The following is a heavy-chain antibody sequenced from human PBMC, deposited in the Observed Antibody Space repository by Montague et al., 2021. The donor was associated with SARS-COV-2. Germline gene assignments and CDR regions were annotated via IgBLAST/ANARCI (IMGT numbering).Heavy chain of an antibody. V-gene: IGHV3-21*01. CDR3: ARNYTNFDAFDI. D-gene: IGHD2-8*01. CDR1: GFNFISYD. CDR2: ISSSSTYI. Sequence: SLRLSCAASGFNFISYDMNWVRQAPGKGLEWVSSISSSSTYIYYADSVKGRVTISRDNAKNLVFLQMNSLRAEDTAVYYCARNYTNFDAFDIWGQGTTVTVSA. J-gene: IGHJ3*02.